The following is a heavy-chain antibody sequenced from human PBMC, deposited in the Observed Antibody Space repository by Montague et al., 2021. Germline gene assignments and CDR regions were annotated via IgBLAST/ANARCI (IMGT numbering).Heavy chain of an antibody. CDR1: GGSISSSNYR. Sequence: SETLSLTCIVSGGSISSSNYRWRWIRQPPVKGLEWIGSITYTGNTYYNPSLKSRVAMSVDTSRNQFSLKLTSVTAADTAVYYCARLDIVLIYWGFDYWGQGTLVTVSS. D-gene: IGHD2-8*01. J-gene: IGHJ4*02. V-gene: IGHV4-39*01. CDR2: ITYTGNT. CDR3: ARLDIVLIYWGFDY.